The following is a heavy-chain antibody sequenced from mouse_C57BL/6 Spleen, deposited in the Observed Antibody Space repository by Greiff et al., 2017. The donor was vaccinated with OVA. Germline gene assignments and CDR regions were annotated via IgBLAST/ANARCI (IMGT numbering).Heavy chain of an antibody. CDR2: IYPGDGDT. J-gene: IGHJ3*01. V-gene: IGHV1-82*01. CDR1: GYAFSSSW. CDR3: ASGDGYSLFAY. D-gene: IGHD2-3*01. Sequence: QVQLKQSGPELVKPGASVKISCKASGYAFSSSWMNWVKQRPGKGLEWIGRIYPGDGDTNYNGKFKGKATLTADKSSSTAYMQLSSLTSEDSAVYFCASGDGYSLFAYWGQGTLVTVSA.